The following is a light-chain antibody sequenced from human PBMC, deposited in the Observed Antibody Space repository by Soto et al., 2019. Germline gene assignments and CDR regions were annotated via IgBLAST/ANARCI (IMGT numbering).Light chain of an antibody. Sequence: IQMTQSPSTLSASVGDRVTITCRASHNIERWMAWYQQKPGKAPKLLIYAASSLQSGVPSRFSGSGSGTDFTLTISSLQPEDFATYYCQQSYSTLWTFGQGTKVDIK. CDR3: QQSYSTLWT. CDR1: HNIERW. J-gene: IGKJ1*01. CDR2: AAS. V-gene: IGKV1-39*01.